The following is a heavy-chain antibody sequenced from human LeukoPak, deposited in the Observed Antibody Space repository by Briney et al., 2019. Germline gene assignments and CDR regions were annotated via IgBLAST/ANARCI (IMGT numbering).Heavy chain of an antibody. CDR2: IYYSGST. D-gene: IGHD2-15*01. CDR3: ARHGGDY. Sequence: SEALSLTCTDPGGSICSDNWSWIRQPPGKGPEWIGYIYYSGSTNYNPSFKSRVTISVDTSKNQFSLKLSSVTAADTAVYYCARHGGDYWGQGTLVTVSS. CDR1: GGSICSDN. V-gene: IGHV4-59*08. J-gene: IGHJ4*02.